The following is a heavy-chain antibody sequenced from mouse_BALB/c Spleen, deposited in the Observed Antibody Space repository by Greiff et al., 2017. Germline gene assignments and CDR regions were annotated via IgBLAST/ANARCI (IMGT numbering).Heavy chain of an antibody. J-gene: IGHJ2*01. CDR2: IYPGDGDT. Sequence: VMLVESGAELVRPGSSVKISCKASGYAFSSYWMNWVKQRPGQGLEWIGQIYPGDGDTNYNGKFKGKATLTADKSSSTAYMQLSSLTSEDSAVYFCARYYYGSSYNYFDYWGQGTTLTVSS. CDR3: ARYYYGSSYNYFDY. V-gene: IGHV1-80*01. CDR1: GYAFSSYW. D-gene: IGHD1-1*01.